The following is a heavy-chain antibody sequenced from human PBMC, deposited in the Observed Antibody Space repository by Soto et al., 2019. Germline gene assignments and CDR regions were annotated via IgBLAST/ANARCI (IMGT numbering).Heavy chain of an antibody. V-gene: IGHV1-69*13. CDR2: IIPVFGTT. Sequence: SVKVSCKASGGTFSNYTISWVRQAPGQGLEWMGGIIPVFGTTDYEQKFQGRVTITADGSTSTAYMKLSSLRSADTAVYYCATTSPYIVVRKPTGNQDYYGMDVWGQGTTVTVSS. CDR1: GGTFSNYT. D-gene: IGHD2-2*01. J-gene: IGHJ6*02. CDR3: ATTSPYIVVRKPTGNQDYYGMDV.